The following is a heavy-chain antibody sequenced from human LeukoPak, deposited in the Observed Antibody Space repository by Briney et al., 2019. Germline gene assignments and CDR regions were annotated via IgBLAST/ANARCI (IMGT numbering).Heavy chain of an antibody. J-gene: IGHJ4*02. CDR3: AREVAGTGYFDY. V-gene: IGHV1-69*05. CDR1: GGTFSSYA. Sequence: SVKVSCKASGGTFSSYAISWVRQAPGQGLEWMGGIIPIFGTANYAQKFQGRVTMTRDTSTSTVYMELSSLRSEDTAVYYCAREVAGTGYFDYWGQGTLVTVSS. D-gene: IGHD6-19*01. CDR2: IIPIFGTA.